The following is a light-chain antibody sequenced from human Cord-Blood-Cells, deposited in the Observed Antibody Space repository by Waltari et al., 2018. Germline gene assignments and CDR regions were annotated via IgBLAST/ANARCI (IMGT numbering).Light chain of an antibody. CDR2: GAS. Sequence: DIVMTQSPATLSVSPGERATLPCRASQSVSSNLAWYQQKPGQAPRLIIYGASTRATGIPARFSGSGSGTEFTLTISSLQSEDFAVYYCQQYNNWPPVTFGPGTKVDIK. V-gene: IGKV3-15*01. CDR3: QQYNNWPPVT. CDR1: QSVSSN. J-gene: IGKJ3*01.